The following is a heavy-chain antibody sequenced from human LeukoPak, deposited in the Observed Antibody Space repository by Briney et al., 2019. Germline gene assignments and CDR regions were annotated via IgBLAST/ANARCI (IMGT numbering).Heavy chain of an antibody. CDR3: AREGYCGGDCYSYYLDY. CDR1: GFTFSSYW. J-gene: IGHJ4*02. CDR2: IKQEGSEK. D-gene: IGHD2-21*02. V-gene: IGHV3-7*01. Sequence: GGSLRLSCAASGFTFSSYWMSWVRQAPGEGLEWVANIKQEGSEKYYVDSVKGRFTISRDNAKNSLYLQMNSLRAEDTAVYYCAREGYCGGDCYSYYLDYWGQGTLVTVSS.